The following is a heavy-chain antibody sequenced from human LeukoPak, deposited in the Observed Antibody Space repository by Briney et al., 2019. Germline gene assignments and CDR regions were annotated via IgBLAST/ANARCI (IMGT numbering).Heavy chain of an antibody. J-gene: IGHJ6*03. V-gene: IGHV4-61*02. CDR2: IYTSGST. CDR1: GGSISSSSYY. CDR3: ARCPYGSGSYPLYSYYYYMDV. Sequence: SETLSLTCTVSGGSISSSSYYWSWIRQPAGKGLEWIGRIYTSGSTNYNPSLKSRLTISVDTSKNQFSLNLSSVTAADTAVYYCARCPYGSGSYPLYSYYYYMDVWGKGTTVTVSS. D-gene: IGHD3-10*01.